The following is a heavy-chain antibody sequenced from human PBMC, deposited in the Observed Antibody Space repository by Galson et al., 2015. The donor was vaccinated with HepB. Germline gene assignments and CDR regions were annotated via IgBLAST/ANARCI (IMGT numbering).Heavy chain of an antibody. CDR1: GGTFSRYA. CDR2: IIPIFGKG. J-gene: IGHJ4*02. D-gene: IGHD3-22*01. Sequence: CKASGGTFSRYAISWVRQAPGQGLEWMGGIIPIFGKGNNAPKFQGRVTITADESTGTAYMELNSLRSEDTAVYYCARGGVGGLTLIAATLDYWGQGTLVTVSS. CDR3: ARGGVGGLTLIAATLDY. V-gene: IGHV1-69*01.